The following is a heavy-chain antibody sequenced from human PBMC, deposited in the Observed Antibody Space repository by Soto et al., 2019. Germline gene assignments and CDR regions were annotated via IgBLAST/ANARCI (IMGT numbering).Heavy chain of an antibody. V-gene: IGHV3-30*03. CDR3: AIDRPVLRFLELDY. D-gene: IGHD3-3*01. Sequence: QVQLVESGGCVVQPGRSLRLSCAASGFTFSSYGMHWVRQAPGKGLEWVAVISYDGSNTYYADSVTGRFTISRDNSKNTLYLPMNLLSAEDTAVSDCAIDRPVLRFLELDYWGQGTLDTVSS. CDR1: GFTFSSYG. J-gene: IGHJ4*02. CDR2: ISYDGSNT.